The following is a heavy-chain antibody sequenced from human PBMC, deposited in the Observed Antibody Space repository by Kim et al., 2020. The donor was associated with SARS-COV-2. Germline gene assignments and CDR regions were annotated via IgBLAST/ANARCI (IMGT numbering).Heavy chain of an antibody. CDR1: GFTFSSYA. CDR3: AREDCNTRFDY. CDR2: INYDSSNK. Sequence: GGSLRLSCAASGFTFSSYAMHWVRQAPGKGLEWVSFINYDSSNKNYADSVKGRFTISRDNSKNTLYLQMNSLRAEDTAVYYCAREDCNTRFDYLGEDTL. V-gene: IGHV3-30*04. J-gene: IGHJ4*02. D-gene: IGHD2-2*02.